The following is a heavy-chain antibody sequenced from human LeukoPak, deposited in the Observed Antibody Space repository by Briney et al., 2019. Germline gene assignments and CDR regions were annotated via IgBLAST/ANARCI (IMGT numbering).Heavy chain of an antibody. CDR1: GGSISSYY. V-gene: IGHV4-39*07. CDR3: ARDPAVAGTSGFDP. D-gene: IGHD6-19*01. CDR2: IYYSGST. J-gene: IGHJ5*02. Sequence: PSETLSLTCTVSGGSISSYYWGWIRQPPGKGLEWIGSIYYSGSTYYNPSLKSRVTISVDTSKNQFSLKLSSVTAADTAVYYCARDPAVAGTSGFDPWGQGTLVTVSS.